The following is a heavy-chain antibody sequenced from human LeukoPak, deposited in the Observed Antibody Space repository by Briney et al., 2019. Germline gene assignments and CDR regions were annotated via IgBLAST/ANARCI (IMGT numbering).Heavy chain of an antibody. CDR1: GYTFTGYY. Sequence: GASVKVSCKASGYTFTGYYMHWVRQAPGQGLEWMGWMNPNSGNTGYAPKFQGRVTITRNTSISTAYMELSSLRSEDTAVYYCARGSFGIQLGYYMDVWGKGTTVTVSS. CDR2: MNPNSGNT. D-gene: IGHD5-18*01. J-gene: IGHJ6*03. CDR3: ARGSFGIQLGYYMDV. V-gene: IGHV1-8*03.